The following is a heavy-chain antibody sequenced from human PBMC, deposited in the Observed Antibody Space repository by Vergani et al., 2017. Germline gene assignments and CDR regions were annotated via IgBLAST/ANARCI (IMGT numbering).Heavy chain of an antibody. D-gene: IGHD4-23*01. Sequence: EVQLVESGGGLVKPGGSLRLSCAASGFTFSNAWMSWVRRSPGKGLEGVGGIKSKTDGGTTDYAAPVKGRFTISRDDSKNTLYLQMNSLKTEDTAVYYCTAESGGPHDYWGQGTLVTVSS. CDR2: IKSKTDGGTT. J-gene: IGHJ4*02. CDR1: GFTFSNAW. CDR3: TAESGGPHDY. V-gene: IGHV3-15*01.